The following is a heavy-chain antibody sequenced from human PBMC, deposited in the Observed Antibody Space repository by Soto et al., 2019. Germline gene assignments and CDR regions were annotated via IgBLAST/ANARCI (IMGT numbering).Heavy chain of an antibody. V-gene: IGHV4-31*03. CDR1: GGSISSGGYY. D-gene: IGHD3-22*01. CDR2: IYYSGST. CDR3: ARGTYYYDSSGYYYSTPFDY. J-gene: IGHJ4*02. Sequence: QVQLQESGPGLVKPSQTLSLTCTVSGGSISSGGYYWSWIRQHPGKGLEWIGYIYYSGSTYYNPSLKRRVTTPVDTSKNQFALKLSSVTAADTAVYYCARGTYYYDSSGYYYSTPFDYWGQGTLVTVSS.